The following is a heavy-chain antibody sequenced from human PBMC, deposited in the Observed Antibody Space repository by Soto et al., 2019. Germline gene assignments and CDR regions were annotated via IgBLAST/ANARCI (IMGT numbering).Heavy chain of an antibody. D-gene: IGHD2-21*02. CDR1: GGTVASSHW. CDR2: VYHTGDT. Sequence: QVQLQESGPRLVKPSGSLSLTWGVSGGTVASSHWWSWVRQSPGGGLEWIGNVYHTGDTNFNPSLQSRVTISVDKSNNQFSLRLNSLTAADTAVYFCAREIVTAGGNNYFDPWGPGTLVTVSS. J-gene: IGHJ5*02. V-gene: IGHV4-4*02. CDR3: AREIVTAGGNNYFDP.